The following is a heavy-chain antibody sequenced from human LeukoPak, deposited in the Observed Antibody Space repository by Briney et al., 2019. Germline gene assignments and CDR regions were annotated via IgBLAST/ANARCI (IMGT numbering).Heavy chain of an antibody. Sequence: GGSLRLSCAASGFTFSSYAMSWVRQAPGKGLEWVSAISGSGGSTYYADSVKGRFTISRDNSKNTLYLQMNSLRAEDTAVYYCASQEGSSSWYGFDYWGQGTLVTVSS. CDR3: ASQEGSSSWYGFDY. CDR1: GFTFSSYA. J-gene: IGHJ4*02. D-gene: IGHD6-13*01. CDR2: ISGSGGST. V-gene: IGHV3-23*01.